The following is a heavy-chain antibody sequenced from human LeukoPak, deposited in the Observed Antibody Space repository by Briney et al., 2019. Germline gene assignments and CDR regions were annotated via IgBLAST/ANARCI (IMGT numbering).Heavy chain of an antibody. CDR2: ISSSGSTI. D-gene: IGHD3-9*01. V-gene: IGHV3-48*03. J-gene: IGHJ3*02. Sequence: GGSLRLSCAASGFTFSSYEMNWVRQAPGKGLEWVSYISSSGSTIYYADSVKGRFTISRDNAKNSLYLQMNSLRAEDTAVYYCARDTLTGPHAFDIWGQGTMVTVSS. CDR3: ARDTLTGPHAFDI. CDR1: GFTFSSYE.